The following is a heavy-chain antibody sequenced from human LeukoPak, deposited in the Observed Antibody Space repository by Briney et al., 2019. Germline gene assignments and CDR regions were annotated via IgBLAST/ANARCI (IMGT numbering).Heavy chain of an antibody. Sequence: GGSLRLSCAASRFTFSNAWMSWVRQAPGKGLEWVAVIWYDGSNKYYADSVKGRFTISRDNSKNTLYLQMNSLRAEDTAVYYCARDDGIMDTAMPLGGQGTLVTVSS. J-gene: IGHJ4*02. CDR1: RFTFSNAW. CDR2: IWYDGSNK. D-gene: IGHD5-18*01. CDR3: ARDDGIMDTAMPL. V-gene: IGHV3-33*08.